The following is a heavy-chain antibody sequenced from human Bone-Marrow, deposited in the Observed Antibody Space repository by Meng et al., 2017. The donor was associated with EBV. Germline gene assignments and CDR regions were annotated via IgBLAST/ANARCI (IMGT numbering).Heavy chain of an antibody. D-gene: IGHD5-24*01. CDR2: LIPLFGTA. J-gene: IGHJ4*02. CDR1: GGTFRSYA. V-gene: IGHV1-69*01. Sequence: QVWWVQSGGAVKKPGYSLKVSCKASGGTFRSYAISWVRQAPGQGLEWMGGLIPLFGTANYAHKFQGRVTITAEESTSTAYMELSSMRSEDTAVYYCARATRGLFDYWDQGTLVTVSS. CDR3: ARATRGLFDY.